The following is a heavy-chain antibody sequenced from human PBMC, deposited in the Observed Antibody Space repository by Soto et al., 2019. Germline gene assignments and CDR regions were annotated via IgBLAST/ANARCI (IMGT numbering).Heavy chain of an antibody. CDR3: AKSVGGSSYAYLPAD. D-gene: IGHD5-18*01. Sequence: EVQLLESGGGLVQPGGSLRLSCAASGFIFSSSAMPWVRQAPGKGLEWVSGLSAGGTATYYADSVKGRFTISRDNSKKTLYLQVNSLRVENTARYYGAKSVGGSSYAYLPADWGHGPLVNVSS. CDR2: LSAGGTAT. CDR1: GFIFSSSA. V-gene: IGHV3-23*01. J-gene: IGHJ4*01.